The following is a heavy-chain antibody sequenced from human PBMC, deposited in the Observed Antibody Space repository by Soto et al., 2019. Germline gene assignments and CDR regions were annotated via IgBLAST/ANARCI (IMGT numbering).Heavy chain of an antibody. CDR3: CNLSSGGYYYYYGMDV. J-gene: IGHJ6*02. D-gene: IGHD2-15*01. CDR2: IIPIFGTA. Sequence: SVKVSCKASGGTFSSYAISWVRQAPGQGLEWMGGIIPIFGTANYAQKFQGRVTITADESTSTAYMELSSLRSEDTAVYYCCNLSSGGYYYYYGMDVWGQGTTVTVSS. CDR1: GGTFSSYA. V-gene: IGHV1-69*13.